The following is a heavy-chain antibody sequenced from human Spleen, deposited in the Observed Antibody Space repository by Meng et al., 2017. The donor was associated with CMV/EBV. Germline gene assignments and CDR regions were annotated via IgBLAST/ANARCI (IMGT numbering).Heavy chain of an antibody. CDR1: GYSFTSYW. Sequence: GGSLRLSCKGSGYSFTSYWIGWVRQMPGKGLEWMGIIYPGDSDTRYSPSFQGQVTISADKSISTAYLQWSSLKASDTAMYYCARLPPDYGGNSGYFDYWGQGTLVTVSS. D-gene: IGHD4-23*01. J-gene: IGHJ4*02. CDR2: IYPGDSDT. V-gene: IGHV5-51*01. CDR3: ARLPPDYGGNSGYFDY.